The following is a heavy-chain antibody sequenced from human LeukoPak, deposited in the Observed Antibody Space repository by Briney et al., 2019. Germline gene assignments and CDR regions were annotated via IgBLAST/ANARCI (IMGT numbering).Heavy chain of an antibody. CDR3: ARVDTAMVIDY. V-gene: IGHV1-69*04. CDR2: IIPILGIA. Sequence: SVKVSCKASGGTFSSYAISWVRQAPGQGLEWMGRIIPILGIANYAQKFQGRVTITADKSTSTAYMELSSLRPEDTAVYYCARVDTAMVIDYWGQGTLVTVSS. J-gene: IGHJ4*02. CDR1: GGTFSSYA. D-gene: IGHD5-18*01.